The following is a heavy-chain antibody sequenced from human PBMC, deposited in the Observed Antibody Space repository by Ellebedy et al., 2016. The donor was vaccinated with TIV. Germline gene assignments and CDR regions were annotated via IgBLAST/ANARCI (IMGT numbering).Heavy chain of an antibody. CDR1: GLTFSSYW. J-gene: IGHJ4*02. CDR3: ARGYYYGSGLRD. Sequence: GGSLRLXXAASGLTFSSYWMHWVRQPPGKGLVWVSRINGEGTDTSYADSVKGRFTISRDDANNTLYLQMNSLRAEDTAVYYCARGYYYGSGLRDWGQGILVTVSS. D-gene: IGHD3-10*01. CDR2: INGEGTDT. V-gene: IGHV3-74*01.